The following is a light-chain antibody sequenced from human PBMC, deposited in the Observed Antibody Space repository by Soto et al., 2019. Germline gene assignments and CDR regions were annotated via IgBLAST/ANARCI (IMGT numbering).Light chain of an antibody. CDR1: QNISNY. J-gene: IGKJ5*01. Sequence: EIVMTQTPATLSVSPGKRATLSCRASQNISNYLIWYQQKPGQAPRLLIHGAFTRATGIPARFSGSGSGTEFTLTVSSLQSEDFAVFYCQQYNQWPITFGQGTRLEI. CDR2: GAF. CDR3: QQYNQWPIT. V-gene: IGKV3-15*01.